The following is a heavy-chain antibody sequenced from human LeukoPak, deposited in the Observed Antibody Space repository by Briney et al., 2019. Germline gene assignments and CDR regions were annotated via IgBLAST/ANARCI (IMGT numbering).Heavy chain of an antibody. CDR3: AKHKGGGLGNDAFDL. CDR1: GFSLRTYA. CDR2: IRGGGFSR. D-gene: IGHD2-15*01. V-gene: IGHV3-23*01. Sequence: GGSLRLSCVVSGFSLRTYAMSWVRQAPGKGLEWVTTIRGGGFSRYYADSVKGRVSISRDDSQNTVSLEVDNLGVEDTAIYYCAKHKGGGLGNDAFDLWCPGTMLIVSS. J-gene: IGHJ3*01.